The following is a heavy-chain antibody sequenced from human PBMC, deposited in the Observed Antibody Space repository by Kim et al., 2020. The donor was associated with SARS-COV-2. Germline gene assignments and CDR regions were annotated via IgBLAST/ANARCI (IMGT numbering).Heavy chain of an antibody. CDR3: ARGYCSSTSCYEGDSEYFQH. CDR1: GFTFSSYS. Sequence: GGSLRLSCAASGFTFSSYSMNWVRQAPGKGLEWVSSISSSSSYIYYADSVKGRFTISRDNAKNSLYLQMNSLRAEDTAVYYCARGYCSSTSCYEGDSEYFQHWGQGTLVTVSS. CDR2: ISSSSSYI. V-gene: IGHV3-21*01. D-gene: IGHD2-2*01. J-gene: IGHJ1*01.